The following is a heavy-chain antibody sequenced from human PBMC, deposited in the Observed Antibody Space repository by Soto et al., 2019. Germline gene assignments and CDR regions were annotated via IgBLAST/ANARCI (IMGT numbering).Heavy chain of an antibody. CDR1: GFIFSNSW. CDR2: INSDGSST. D-gene: IGHD3-3*01. Sequence: EVQLVESGGGLVQPGGSLRLSCAASGFIFSNSWMHWVRQAPGKGLVWVSRINSDGSSTDYADSVKGRFTLSRDNAKNTQYLQMNSLRAEDTALYYCARDWSGPVNSAYYYYNMDYWGKGTTVTVSS. V-gene: IGHV3-74*01. J-gene: IGHJ6*03. CDR3: ARDWSGPVNSAYYYYNMDY.